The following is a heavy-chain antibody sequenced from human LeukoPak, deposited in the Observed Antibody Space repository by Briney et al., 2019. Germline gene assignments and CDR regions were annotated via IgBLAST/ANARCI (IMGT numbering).Heavy chain of an antibody. D-gene: IGHD1-26*01. CDR1: GFTFRSYS. Sequence: GGSLRLSCAASGFTFRSYSMNWVRHAPEKGLEWVSFISSSSSTIYYADSVKGRFTISRDNAKNSLYLQMNSLRAEDTAVYYCARDRGGSYSAIDYWGQGTLVTVSS. V-gene: IGHV3-48*04. CDR2: ISSSSSTI. J-gene: IGHJ4*02. CDR3: ARDRGGSYSAIDY.